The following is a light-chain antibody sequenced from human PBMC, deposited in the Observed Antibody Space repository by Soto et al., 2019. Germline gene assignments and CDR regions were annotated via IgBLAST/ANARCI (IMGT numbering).Light chain of an antibody. CDR3: QQYDKWPPVT. J-gene: IGKJ1*01. V-gene: IGKV3-15*01. CDR2: GAS. CDR1: QSVSSN. Sequence: EIVLTQSPGILSLSPGERATLSCRASQSVSSNYLAWYQHKPGQAPRLLVYGASTRATGLPARFSGSGSGTEFTLTISSLQSEDSAVYYCQQYDKWPPVTLGQGTKVDIK.